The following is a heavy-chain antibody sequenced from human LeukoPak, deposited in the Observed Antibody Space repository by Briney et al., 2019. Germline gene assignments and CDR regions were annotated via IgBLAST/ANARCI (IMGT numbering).Heavy chain of an antibody. CDR3: ARDSYYDSSGYYSSEYFQH. V-gene: IGHV1-2*02. CDR1: GYTFIGYY. J-gene: IGHJ1*01. Sequence: ASVKVSCKASGYTFIGYYLHWVRQAPGQGLEWMGWINPHNGDTNYAQKFQGRVTMTRDTSITTAYMELSRLRSDDTAVYYCARDSYYDSSGYYSSEYFQHWGQGTLVTVSS. CDR2: INPHNGDT. D-gene: IGHD3-22*01.